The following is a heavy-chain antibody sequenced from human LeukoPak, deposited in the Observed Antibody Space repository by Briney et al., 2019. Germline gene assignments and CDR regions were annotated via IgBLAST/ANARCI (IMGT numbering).Heavy chain of an antibody. D-gene: IGHD5-18*01. CDR1: GFTFSSYA. CDR3: AKVGGYSYGYNWFDP. J-gene: IGHJ5*02. Sequence: GGSLRLSCAASGFTFSSYAMSWVRQAPGKGLEWVSAISHSGGSTYYADSVRGRFTISRDNSKNTLYLQMNSLRAEDTAVYYCAKVGGYSYGYNWFDPWGQGTLVTVSS. V-gene: IGHV3-23*01. CDR2: ISHSGGST.